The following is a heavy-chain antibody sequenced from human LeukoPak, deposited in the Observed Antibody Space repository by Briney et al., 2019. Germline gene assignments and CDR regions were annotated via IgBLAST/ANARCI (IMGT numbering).Heavy chain of an antibody. J-gene: IGHJ5*02. Sequence: ASVKVSCKASGYTFTSYGISWVRQAPGQGLEWMGWISAYNGNTNYAKKLQGRVTINTDTTTSTAYLELRSLRSDDTAVYYCARLSSPPAHRRYNWFDPWGQGTLVTVSS. CDR2: ISAYNGNT. D-gene: IGHD5/OR15-5a*01. CDR3: ARLSSPPAHRRYNWFDP. CDR1: GYTFTSYG. V-gene: IGHV1-18*01.